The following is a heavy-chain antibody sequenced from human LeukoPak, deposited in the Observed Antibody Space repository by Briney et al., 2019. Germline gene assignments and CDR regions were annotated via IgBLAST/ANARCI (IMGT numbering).Heavy chain of an antibody. D-gene: IGHD3-10*01. CDR1: GGSISSDNYQ. CDR3: ARYGSGSTWFDP. CDR2: INYSGST. Sequence: SETLSLTCTVSGGSISSDNYQWSWIRQPPGKGLEWIGYINYSGSTYYNPSLKSRVTISVDTSKNHFSLKLSSVTAADTAVYYWARYGSGSTWFDPWGQGTLVTVSS. J-gene: IGHJ5*02. V-gene: IGHV4-30-4*01.